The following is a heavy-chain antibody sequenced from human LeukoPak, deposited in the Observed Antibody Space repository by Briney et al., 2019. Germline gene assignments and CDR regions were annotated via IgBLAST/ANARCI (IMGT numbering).Heavy chain of an antibody. V-gene: IGHV3-23*01. CDR2: IFGADKNTT. CDR1: GFTFDDYA. CDR3: AKRNTMVRGGPCFDY. J-gene: IGHJ4*02. D-gene: IGHD3-10*01. Sequence: GGSLRLSCAASGFTFDDYAMHWVRQAPGKGLEWVSIIFGADKNTTSYADSVKGRFTVSRDNSKNTLDLQMTDLRPEDTAIYYCAKRNTMVRGGPCFDYWGQGILVAVSS.